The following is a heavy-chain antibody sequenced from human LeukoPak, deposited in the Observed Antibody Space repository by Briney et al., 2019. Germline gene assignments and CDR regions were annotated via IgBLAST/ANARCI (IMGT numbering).Heavy chain of an antibody. V-gene: IGHV4-61*02. CDR2: FYTSGST. J-gene: IGHJ4*02. D-gene: IGHD5-24*01. Sequence: PSETLSLTCTVSGYSISSGYYWSWIRPPAGKGLEWIGRFYTSGSTNYNPSLRSRVTISVDTSKNQFSLKVNSVTAADTAVYYCARGRDGYNFLNRGEYYYFDYWGQGILVTVSS. CDR3: ARGRDGYNFLNRGEYYYFDY. CDR1: GYSISSGYY.